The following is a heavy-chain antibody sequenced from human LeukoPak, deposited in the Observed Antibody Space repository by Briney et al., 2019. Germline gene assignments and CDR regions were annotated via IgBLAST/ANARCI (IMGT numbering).Heavy chain of an antibody. V-gene: IGHV3-74*01. CDR2: ISPTGSTT. CDR1: GFSFSGHW. Sequence: GGSLRLSCTASGFSFSGHWMHWARPLPGKGLVWVSRISPTGSTTSYADSVKGRFTVSRDNAKNTLYLQVNNLRAEDTAVYYCARGPNSNWSGLDFWGQGTLVTVSS. J-gene: IGHJ4*02. CDR3: ARGPNSNWSGLDF. D-gene: IGHD6-6*01.